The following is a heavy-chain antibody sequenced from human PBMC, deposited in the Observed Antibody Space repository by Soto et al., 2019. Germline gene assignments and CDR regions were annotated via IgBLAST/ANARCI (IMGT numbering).Heavy chain of an antibody. Sequence: GGSLRLSCAASGFTFSSYAMSWVRQAPGKGLEWVSAISGSGGSTYYADSVKSRFTISRDNSKNTLYLQMNSLRAEDTAVYYCARPVLLWFGELNTGYDYWGQGTLVTVSS. CDR1: GFTFSSYA. J-gene: IGHJ4*02. D-gene: IGHD3-10*01. V-gene: IGHV3-23*01. CDR3: ARPVLLWFGELNTGYDY. CDR2: ISGSGGST.